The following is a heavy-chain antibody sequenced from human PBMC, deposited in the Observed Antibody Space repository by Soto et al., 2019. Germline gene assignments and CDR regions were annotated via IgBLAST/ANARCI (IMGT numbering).Heavy chain of an antibody. D-gene: IGHD2-8*02. CDR2: ISSTGAYI. V-gene: IGHV3-21*01. CDR1: GFTFRSYS. J-gene: IGHJ3*02. CDR3: ARHPLVTEAYWGACDI. Sequence: EVQLVESGGGLVKPGGSLRLSCAVSGFTFRSYSLTWVRQAPGKGLQWVSSISSTGAYIYYADSVNGRFTISRESAKNAGYLRRNSLRAEDTAVYYCARHPLVTEAYWGACDIWGQGKMVTVSS.